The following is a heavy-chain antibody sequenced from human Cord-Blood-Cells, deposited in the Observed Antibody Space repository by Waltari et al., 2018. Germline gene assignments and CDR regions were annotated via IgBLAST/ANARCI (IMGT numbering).Heavy chain of an antibody. Sequence: QVQLVESGGGVVQPGRSLRLSCSASGFTFSSYAMHWFRQAPGKGLEWVAVISYDGSNKYYADSVKGRFTISRDNSKNTLYLQMNSLRAEDTAVYYCARVGGSYYFDYWGQGTLVTVSS. CDR2: ISYDGSNK. J-gene: IGHJ4*02. V-gene: IGHV3-30-3*01. CDR1: GFTFSSYA. CDR3: ARVGGSYYFDY. D-gene: IGHD1-26*01.